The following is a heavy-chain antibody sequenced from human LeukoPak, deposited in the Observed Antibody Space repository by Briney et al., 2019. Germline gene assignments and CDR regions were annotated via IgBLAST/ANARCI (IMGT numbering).Heavy chain of an antibody. Sequence: GGSLRLSCAASGFTFSSYAMSWVRQAPGKGLEWVSAISGSGGSTYYADSVKGRFTISRDNSKNTLYLQMSSLRAEDTAVYYCAKAMMVTLGAFDIWGQGTMVTVSS. CDR3: AKAMMVTLGAFDI. J-gene: IGHJ3*02. CDR2: ISGSGGST. CDR1: GFTFSSYA. V-gene: IGHV3-23*01. D-gene: IGHD4-23*01.